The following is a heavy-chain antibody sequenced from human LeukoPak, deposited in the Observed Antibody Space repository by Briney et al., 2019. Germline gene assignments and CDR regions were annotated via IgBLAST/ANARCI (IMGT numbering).Heavy chain of an antibody. CDR3: ARTYSSSSGAYYYYYMDV. Sequence: SETLSLTCTVSGGSISSYYWSWIRQPPGKGLEWLGYIYYSGSTNYNPSLKSRVTISVDTSKNQFSLKLSSVTAADTAVYYCARTYSSSSGAYYYYYMDVWGKGTTVTVSS. V-gene: IGHV4-59*01. CDR1: GGSISSYY. CDR2: IYYSGST. J-gene: IGHJ6*03. D-gene: IGHD6-6*01.